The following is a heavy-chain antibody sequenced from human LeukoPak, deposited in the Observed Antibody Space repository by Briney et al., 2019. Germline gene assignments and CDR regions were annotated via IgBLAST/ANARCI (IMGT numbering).Heavy chain of an antibody. Sequence: ASVKVSCKASGGTFSSYAISRVRQAPGQGLEWMGRINPNSGGTNYAQKFQGRVTMTRDTSISTAYMELSRLRSDDTAVYYCARDRGVGATDFDYWGQGTLVTVSS. J-gene: IGHJ4*02. V-gene: IGHV1-2*06. CDR3: ARDRGVGATDFDY. CDR2: INPNSGGT. CDR1: GGTFSSYA. D-gene: IGHD1-26*01.